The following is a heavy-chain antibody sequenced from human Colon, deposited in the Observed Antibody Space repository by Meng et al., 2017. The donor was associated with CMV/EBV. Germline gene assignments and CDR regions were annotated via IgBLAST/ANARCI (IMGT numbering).Heavy chain of an antibody. CDR1: YA. CDR2: ISGSGGST. D-gene: IGHD3-22*01. CDR3: AKDLRRITMIVVVSRDAFDI. V-gene: IGHV3-23*01. J-gene: IGHJ3*02. Sequence: YAVSWVRQATGEGLEWVSAISGSGGSTYCADSVKDRFTISRDSSKNTLYLQMNSLRAEDTAVYYCAKDLRRITMIVVVSRDAFDIWGQGTMVTVSS.